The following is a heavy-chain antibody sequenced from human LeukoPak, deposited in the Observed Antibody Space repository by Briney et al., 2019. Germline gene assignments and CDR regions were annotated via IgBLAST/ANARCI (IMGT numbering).Heavy chain of an antibody. CDR2: ISGSGGST. CDR1: GFTFSSYA. J-gene: IGHJ3*02. CDR3: AKPKHYYDSSGSPWGDAFDI. D-gene: IGHD3-22*01. V-gene: IGHV3-23*01. Sequence: GGSLRLSCAASGFTFSSYAMSWVRQAPGKGLEWVSAISGSGGSTYYADSVKGRFTISRDNSKNTLYLQMNSLRAEDTAVYYCAKPKHYYDSSGSPWGDAFDIWGQGTMVTVSS.